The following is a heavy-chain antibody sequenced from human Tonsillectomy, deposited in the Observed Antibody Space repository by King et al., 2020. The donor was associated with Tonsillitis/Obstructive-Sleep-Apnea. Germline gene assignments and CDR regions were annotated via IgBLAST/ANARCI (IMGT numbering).Heavy chain of an antibody. Sequence: VQLQESGPGLVRPSETLSLTCTVSGGSISSYYWSWIRQPPGKGLEWIGYIHYSGSTKYNPSLKSPVTITVDMSKNQFSLKLNSVTAADTAVYYCARSYGSGSYFDYWGQGALVSVSS. CDR2: IHYSGST. D-gene: IGHD3-10*01. CDR3: ARSYGSGSYFDY. V-gene: IGHV4-59*01. CDR1: GGSISSYY. J-gene: IGHJ4*02.